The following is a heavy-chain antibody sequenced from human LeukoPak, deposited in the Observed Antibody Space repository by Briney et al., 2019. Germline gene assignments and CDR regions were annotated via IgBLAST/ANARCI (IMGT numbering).Heavy chain of an antibody. CDR2: ISSYGSAT. CDR1: GFTFSSYN. D-gene: IGHD3-16*01. Sequence: GGSLRLSCAASGFTFSSYNMNWVRQTPGKGLEWVSYISSYGSATYYPDSVKGRFTVSRDNAKNSLYLQMNSLRDEDTAVYYCVRDYDYALDYWGQGTLVTVSS. CDR3: VRDYDYALDY. J-gene: IGHJ4*02. V-gene: IGHV3-48*02.